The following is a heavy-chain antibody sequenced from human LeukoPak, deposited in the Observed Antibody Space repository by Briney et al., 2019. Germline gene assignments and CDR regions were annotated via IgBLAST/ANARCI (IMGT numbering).Heavy chain of an antibody. Sequence: PSETLSLTCTVSGDSISSYYWAWIRQPPGKGLEWIGYVYYSGSTQYNPSLQSRVTISVGTSKKQFSLRLSSVTAADTAVYFCARSGCAFGADAFDIWGQGTTVAVS. J-gene: IGHJ3*02. CDR1: GDSISSYY. D-gene: IGHD3-16*01. V-gene: IGHV4-59*08. CDR2: VYYSGST. CDR3: ARSGCAFGADAFDI.